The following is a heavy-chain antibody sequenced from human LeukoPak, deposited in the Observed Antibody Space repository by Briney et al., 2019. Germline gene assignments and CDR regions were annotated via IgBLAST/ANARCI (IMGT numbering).Heavy chain of an antibody. CDR3: VLYCGGDCYSSYMDV. D-gene: IGHD2-21*02. J-gene: IGHJ6*03. CDR1: GFTFSSYG. CDR2: ISYDGSNK. V-gene: IGHV3-30*03. Sequence: GRSLRLSCAASGFTFSSYGMHWVRQAPGKGLEWVAVISYDGSNKYYADSVKGRFTISRDNSKNTPYLQMNSLRAEDTAVYYCVLYCGGDCYSSYMDVWGKGTTVTISS.